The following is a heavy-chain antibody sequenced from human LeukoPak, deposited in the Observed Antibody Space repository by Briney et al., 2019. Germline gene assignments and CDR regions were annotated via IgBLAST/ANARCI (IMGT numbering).Heavy chain of an antibody. CDR2: IYYSGST. Sequence: LRLSCAASGFTFSSYEMNWIRQPPGKGLEWIGSIYYSGSTYYNPSLKSRVTISVDTSKNQFSLKLSSVTAADTAVYYCARRGYSGYSHYWGQGTLVTVSS. J-gene: IGHJ4*02. V-gene: IGHV4-39*01. CDR3: ARRGYSGYSHY. CDR1: GFTFSSYE. D-gene: IGHD5-12*01.